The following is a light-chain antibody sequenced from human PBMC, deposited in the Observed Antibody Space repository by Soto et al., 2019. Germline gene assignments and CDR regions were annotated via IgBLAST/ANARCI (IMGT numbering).Light chain of an antibody. J-gene: IGKJ4*01. Sequence: AIPLTQSPSSLSASVGDRVNITCRASQGISSALDWYQQKPGKAPKLLIYDASSLERGVPLRFSASACVTHFTLTISSLQPEDFATYYCQPFNRYPSLTFGGGNKVEIK. CDR2: DAS. CDR3: QPFNRYPSLT. V-gene: IGKV1-13*02. CDR1: QGISSA.